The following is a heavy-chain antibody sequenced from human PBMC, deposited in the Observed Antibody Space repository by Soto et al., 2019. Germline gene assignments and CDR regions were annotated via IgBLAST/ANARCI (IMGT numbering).Heavy chain of an antibody. CDR3: ARDPQGSYCYIDY. D-gene: IGHD3-10*01. CDR1: GFTFSNYA. V-gene: IGHV3-30-3*01. CDR2: ISKDGNSK. Sequence: GGSLRLSCAASGFTFSNYAIHWVRQAPGKGLEWVTIISKDGNSKHYADSVEGRFTISRDNSKNTLFLQMNSLRAEDTAVYYCARDPQGSYCYIDYWGQGTPVTVSS. J-gene: IGHJ4*02.